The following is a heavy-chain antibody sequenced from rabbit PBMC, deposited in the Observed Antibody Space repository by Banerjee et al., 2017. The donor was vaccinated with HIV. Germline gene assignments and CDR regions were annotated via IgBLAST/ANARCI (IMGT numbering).Heavy chain of an antibody. V-gene: IGHV1S40*01. J-gene: IGHJ6*01. Sequence: QSLEESGGGLVQPGGSLTLSCKASGFSYSGGYDMCWVRQAPGKGLEWIGCIYTGHGGTYYASWAKGRFTISKTSSTTVTLQMTSLTAADTATYFCAKYSNVVGMDLWGQGTLVTVS. CDR2: IYTGHGGT. CDR1: GFSYSGGYD. CDR3: AKYSNVVGMDL.